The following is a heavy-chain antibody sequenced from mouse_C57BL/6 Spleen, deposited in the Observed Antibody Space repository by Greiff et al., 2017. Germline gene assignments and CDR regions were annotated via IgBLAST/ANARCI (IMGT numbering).Heavy chain of an antibody. CDR2: IDPSDSYT. D-gene: IGHD1-1*01. J-gene: IGHJ1*03. CDR1: GYTFTSYW. Sequence: QVQLQQPGAELVRPGTSVKLSCKASGYTFTSYWMHWVKQRPGQGLEWIGVIDPSDSYTNYTQKFKGKATLTVDTSSSTAYMQLSSLTSEDSAVYYCARGYGSRERYFDGWGTGTTVTFAS. V-gene: IGHV1-59*01. CDR3: ARGYGSRERYFDG.